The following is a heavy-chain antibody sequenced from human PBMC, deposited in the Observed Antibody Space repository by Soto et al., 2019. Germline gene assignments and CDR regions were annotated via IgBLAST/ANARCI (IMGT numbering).Heavy chain of an antibody. J-gene: IGHJ6*02. CDR2: IKSKTDGGTT. V-gene: IGHV3-15*07. D-gene: IGHD3-16*01. CDR3: TTDPSDRAWGGMDV. CDR1: GFTFSNAW. Sequence: GGSLRLSCAASGFTFSNAWMNWVRQAPGKGLEWVGRIKSKTDGGTTDYAAPVKGRFTISRDDSKNTLYLQMNSLKTEDTAVYYCTTDPSDRAWGGMDVWGQGTTVTVSS.